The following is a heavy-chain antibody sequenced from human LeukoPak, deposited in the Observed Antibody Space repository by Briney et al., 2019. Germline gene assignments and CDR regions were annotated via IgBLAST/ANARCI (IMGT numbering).Heavy chain of an antibody. Sequence: ASVKVSCKASGGTFSSYAISWVRQAPGQGLEWMGGIIPIFGTANYAQKFQGRVTITADESTSTAYMELSSLRSEDTAVYYCARTDTVVVPDSRGYYYYGMDVWGQGTTVTVSS. J-gene: IGHJ6*02. V-gene: IGHV1-69*13. CDR3: ARTDTVVVPDSRGYYYYGMDV. CDR1: GGTFSSYA. D-gene: IGHD2-2*01. CDR2: IIPIFGTA.